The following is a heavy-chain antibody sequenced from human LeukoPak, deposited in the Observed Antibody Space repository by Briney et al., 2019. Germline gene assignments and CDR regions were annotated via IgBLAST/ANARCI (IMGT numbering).Heavy chain of an antibody. CDR2: IYYSGGT. V-gene: IGHV4-59*01. CDR1: GGSIISYY. Sequence: SETLSLTCTVSGGSIISYYWSWIRQPPGKGLEWIGYIYYSGGTNYNPSLKSRLTISVDTSKKQFSLKLRSVTAADTAVYYCARGLRGYSYGYVPWELAHYMDVWGKGTTVTISS. CDR3: ARGLRGYSYGYVPWELAHYMDV. J-gene: IGHJ6*03. D-gene: IGHD5-18*01.